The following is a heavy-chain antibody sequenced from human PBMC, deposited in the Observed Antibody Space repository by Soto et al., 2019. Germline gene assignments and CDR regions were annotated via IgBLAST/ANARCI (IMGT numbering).Heavy chain of an antibody. CDR3: AYSSGWYRHDV. CDR1: GDSISSPKW. Sequence: QVQLQESGPGLVKPSGTLSLTCAVSGDSISSPKWWTWLRQPPGKGLEWIGDLLHSGTTNYNPSLXXRXTXXXDXPXNXXXXKLTSVTAADTAIYYCAYSSGWYRHDVWGQGTSVTVSS. V-gene: IGHV4-4*02. J-gene: IGHJ3*01. CDR2: LLHSGTT. D-gene: IGHD6-19*01.